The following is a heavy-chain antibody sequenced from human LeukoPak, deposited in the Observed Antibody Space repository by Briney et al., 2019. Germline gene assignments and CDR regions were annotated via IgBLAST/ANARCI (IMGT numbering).Heavy chain of an antibody. CDR1: GDSVSSNSAA. CDR3: AREGRYGSGSYYNADWFDP. V-gene: IGHV6-1*01. J-gene: IGHJ5*02. Sequence: ASQTLSLTCAISGDSVSSNSAAWNWIRQSPSRGLEWLGRTYYRSKWYNDYAVSVKSRITINPDASKNQFSLQLNSVTPEDTAVYYCAREGRYGSGSYYNADWFDPWDQGTLVTVSS. CDR2: TYYRSKWYN. D-gene: IGHD3-10*01.